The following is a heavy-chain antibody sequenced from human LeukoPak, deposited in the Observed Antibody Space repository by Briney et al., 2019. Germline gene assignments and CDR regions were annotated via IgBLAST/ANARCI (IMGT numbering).Heavy chain of an antibody. CDR2: ISYDGSNK. V-gene: IGHV3-30*05. CDR1: GFTLSSYS. D-gene: IGHD6-19*01. CDR3: ARGSIAVAGGYFDF. J-gene: IGHJ4*02. Sequence: PGGSLRLSCAASGFTLSSYSMNWVRQAPGKGLEWVAVISYDGSNKHYADSVKGRFTISRDSSKNTLDLQMNSLRAEDTAVYYCARGSIAVAGGYFDFWGQGTLVTVSS.